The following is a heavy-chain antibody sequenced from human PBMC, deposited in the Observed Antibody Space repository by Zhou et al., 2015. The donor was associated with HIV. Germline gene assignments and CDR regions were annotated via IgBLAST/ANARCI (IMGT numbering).Heavy chain of an antibody. J-gene: IGHJ5*01. CDR1: GFRFSSYA. V-gene: IGHV3-30*01. D-gene: IGHD2-2*01. CDR2: ISLDGSIT. Sequence: QVHLVESGGGVVQPGGSRTLSCVASGFRFSSYAMHWVRLIPGKGLEWVAVISLDGSITYYADSVKGRFTVSRDNSKSTLFLEMNSLRPDDSGVFYCARVMETSTLYHFVSWGPGTLLTVSS. CDR3: ARVMETSTLYHFVS.